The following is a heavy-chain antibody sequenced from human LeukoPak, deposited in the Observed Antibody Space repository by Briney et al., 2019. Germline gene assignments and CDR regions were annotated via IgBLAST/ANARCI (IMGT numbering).Heavy chain of an antibody. J-gene: IGHJ4*02. CDR2: ITGSGGFT. V-gene: IGHV3-23*01. CDR3: VRSLDY. CDR1: GFPLSTYA. Sequence: SGGSLRLSCAASGFPLSTYAMYWVRQALGRGLEWVSVITGSGGFTQYADSVKGRFTISRDNSKNTVYLQMNSLRVEDTALYYCVRSLDYWGQGTLVTVSS.